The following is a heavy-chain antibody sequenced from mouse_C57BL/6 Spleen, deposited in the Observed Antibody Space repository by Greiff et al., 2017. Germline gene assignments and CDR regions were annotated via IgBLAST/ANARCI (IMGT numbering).Heavy chain of an antibody. V-gene: IGHV1-69*01. J-gene: IGHJ2*01. Sequence: VKQRPGQGLEWIGEIDPSDSYTNYNQKFKGKSTLTVDKSSSTAYMQLSSLTSEDSAVYYCAIITTVVGFDYWGQGTTLTVSS. D-gene: IGHD1-1*01. CDR3: AIITTVVGFDY. CDR2: IDPSDSYT.